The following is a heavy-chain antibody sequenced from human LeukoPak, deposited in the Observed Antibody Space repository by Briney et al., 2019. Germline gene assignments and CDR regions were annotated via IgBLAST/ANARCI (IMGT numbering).Heavy chain of an antibody. CDR3: ARGRYSYGYFGY. CDR2: INHSGST. D-gene: IGHD5-18*01. Sequence: PSETLSLTCAVYGGSFSGYYWSWIRQPPGKGLEWIGEINHSGSTNYNPSLKSRVTISVDTSMNQFSLKLSSVTAADTAVYYCARGRYSYGYFGYWGQGTLVTVSS. J-gene: IGHJ4*02. CDR1: GGSFSGYY. V-gene: IGHV4-34*01.